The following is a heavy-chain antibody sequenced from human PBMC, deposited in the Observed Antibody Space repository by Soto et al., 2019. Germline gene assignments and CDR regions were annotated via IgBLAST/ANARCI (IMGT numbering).Heavy chain of an antibody. J-gene: IGHJ4*02. Sequence: SETLSLTCAVYGGSFSGYYWSWIRQPPGKGLEWIGEINHSGSTNYNPSLKSRVTISVDTSKNQFSLKLSSVTAADTAVYYCAREGDRVDYGDLSYFDYWGQGTLVTVYS. V-gene: IGHV4-34*01. CDR1: GGSFSGYY. CDR2: INHSGST. D-gene: IGHD4-17*01. CDR3: AREGDRVDYGDLSYFDY.